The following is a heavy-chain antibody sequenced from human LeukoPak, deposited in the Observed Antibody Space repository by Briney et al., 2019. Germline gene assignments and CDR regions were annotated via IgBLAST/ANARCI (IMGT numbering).Heavy chain of an antibody. CDR1: GYGFTTCW. Sequence: TAGESLKISCKGSGYGFTTCWIGWVRQMPGKGLEWMGVINPGNSDTRYSPSFQGQVTISADKSITTAYLQWSSLKASDTAMYYCARGKIGYSYGSYYWGQGTLVTVSS. CDR2: INPGNSDT. V-gene: IGHV5-51*01. CDR3: ARGKIGYSYGSYY. J-gene: IGHJ4*02. D-gene: IGHD5-18*01.